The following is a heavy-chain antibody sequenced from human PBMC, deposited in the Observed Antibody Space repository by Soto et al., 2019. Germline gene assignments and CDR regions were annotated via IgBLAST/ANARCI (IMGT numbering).Heavy chain of an antibody. J-gene: IGHJ3*02. D-gene: IGHD3-3*01. V-gene: IGHV3-30*18. Sequence: QVQLVESGGGVVQPGRSLRLSCAASGFTFSSSGMHWVRQAPGKGLEWVAVISYDGSNKYYADSVKGRFTISRDNSKITLYMQMISLRGEYTAVYYCEKDNYYDFWSGYRGDAFDIWSPGTMVTVSS. CDR3: EKDNYYDFWSGYRGDAFDI. CDR2: ISYDGSNK. CDR1: GFTFSSSG.